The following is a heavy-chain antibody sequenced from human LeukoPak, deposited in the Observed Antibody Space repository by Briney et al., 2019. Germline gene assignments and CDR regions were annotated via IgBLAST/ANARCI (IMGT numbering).Heavy chain of an antibody. V-gene: IGHV3-23*01. D-gene: IGHD3-22*01. Sequence: GGSLTLSCAASGFTFSSYAMSWVRQAPGKGLEWVSAISGCGGSTYYADSVKGRYTISRDNSKNTLYLQMNSLRAEDTAVYYCAKGGVVTQQDAFDIWGQGTMLTVSS. CDR3: AKGGVVTQQDAFDI. CDR2: ISGCGGST. J-gene: IGHJ3*02. CDR1: GFTFSSYA.